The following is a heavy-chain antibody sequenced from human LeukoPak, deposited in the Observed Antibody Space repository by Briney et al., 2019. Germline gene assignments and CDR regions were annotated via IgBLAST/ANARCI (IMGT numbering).Heavy chain of an antibody. CDR1: GYTFTGYY. CDR3: ARSVLLWFRAALDY. V-gene: IGHV1-2*02. D-gene: IGHD3-10*01. Sequence: ASVKVSCKASGYTFTGYYMHWVRQAPGQGLEWMGWISPNSGGTNYAQKFQGRVTMTRDTSISTAYMELSRLRSDDTAVYYCARSVLLWFRAALDYWGQGTLVTVSS. J-gene: IGHJ4*02. CDR2: ISPNSGGT.